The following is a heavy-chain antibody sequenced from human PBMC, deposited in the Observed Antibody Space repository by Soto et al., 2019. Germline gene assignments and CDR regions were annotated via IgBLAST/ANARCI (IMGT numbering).Heavy chain of an antibody. CDR1: GFNFSDYY. D-gene: IGHD1-7*01. CDR2: ISSSSRNI. CDR3: TREGIGITGTTPHYYYYGMDV. J-gene: IGHJ6*02. V-gene: IGHV3-11*04. Sequence: PGGSLRLSCAASGFNFSDYYMSWIRQAPGKGLEWVSSISSSSRNIYNADSVKGRFTISRDNAKNTLYLQMNSLRAEDTAVYYCTREGIGITGTTPHYYYYGMDVWGQGTTVTVPS.